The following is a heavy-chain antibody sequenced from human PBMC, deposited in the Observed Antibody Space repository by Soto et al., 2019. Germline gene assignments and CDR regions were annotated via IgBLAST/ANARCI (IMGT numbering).Heavy chain of an antibody. D-gene: IGHD1-20*01. V-gene: IGHV3-7*01. CDR3: ARGNWNYYYGFDV. CDR1: EFTFDKYY. Sequence: SGGSLRLSCAASEFTFDKYYMTWVRQAPGKGPEWVANIKPDGSEQYYVDSVRGRFTISRDNANNSLYLQMNSLRAEDTAVYFCARGNWNYYYGFDVWGQGPRSPSP. J-gene: IGHJ6*02. CDR2: IKPDGSEQ.